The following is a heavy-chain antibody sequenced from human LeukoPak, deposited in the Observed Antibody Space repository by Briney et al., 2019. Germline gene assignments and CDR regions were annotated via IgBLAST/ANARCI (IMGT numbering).Heavy chain of an antibody. CDR1: GFTFSSYG. Sequence: PGRSLRLSCAASGFTFSSYGMHWVRQAPGKGLEWVAVIWYDGSNKYYADSVTGRFTISRDNSKNTLYLQMNSLRAEDTAVYYCASSPLWFGEQYFDYWGQGTLVTVSS. J-gene: IGHJ4*02. CDR3: ASSPLWFGEQYFDY. CDR2: IWYDGSNK. D-gene: IGHD3-10*01. V-gene: IGHV3-33*01.